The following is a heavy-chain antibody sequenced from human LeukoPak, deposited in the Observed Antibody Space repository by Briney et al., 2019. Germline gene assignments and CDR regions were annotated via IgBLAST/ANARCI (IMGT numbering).Heavy chain of an antibody. Sequence: ASVKVSCRASGYTFTAYYIHWVRQAPGQGLEWMGWINPNSGGTNYAQKFQGRVTMTRDTSISTAYMELSRLRSDDTAVYYCARERYYSDSSGYLLYWGQGTLVTVSS. CDR3: ARERYYSDSSGYLLY. V-gene: IGHV1-2*02. D-gene: IGHD3-22*01. CDR1: GYTFTAYY. J-gene: IGHJ4*02. CDR2: INPNSGGT.